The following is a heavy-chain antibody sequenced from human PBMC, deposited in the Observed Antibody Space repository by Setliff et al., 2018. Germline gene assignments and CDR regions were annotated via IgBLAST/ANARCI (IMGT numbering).Heavy chain of an antibody. CDR2: INPSSGAT. V-gene: IGHV1-2*06. D-gene: IGHD3-16*01. Sequence: ASVKVSCKASGYTFTGYYMYRVRQAPGQGLEWMGRINPSSGATIYAQKFQGRVTMTSDTSISTAYMELGRLRSDDTAVYFCARDGGGDSDAFDIWDQGTMVTVSS. CDR3: ARDGGGDSDAFDI. CDR1: GYTFTGYY. J-gene: IGHJ3*02.